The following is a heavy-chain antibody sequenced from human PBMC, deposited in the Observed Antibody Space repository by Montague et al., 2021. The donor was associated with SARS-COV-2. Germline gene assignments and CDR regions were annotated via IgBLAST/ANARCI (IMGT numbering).Heavy chain of an antibody. D-gene: IGHD3-9*01. Sequence: PALVKPTQTLTLTCTFSGFSLSTSGMCVSWIRQPPGKALEWLAXXXWXXXKYXSTSLKTRLTISKDTSKNPVVLTMTNMDPVDTATYYCARIRDYDILTGSYSGFDYWGQGTLATVSS. CDR3: ARIRDYDILTGSYSGFDY. CDR1: GFSLSTSGMC. V-gene: IGHV2-70*01. J-gene: IGHJ4*02. CDR2: XXWXXXK.